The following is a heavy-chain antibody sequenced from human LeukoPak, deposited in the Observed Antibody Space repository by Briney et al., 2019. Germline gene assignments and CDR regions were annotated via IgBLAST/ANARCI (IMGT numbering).Heavy chain of an antibody. Sequence: PGGSLRLSCVASGFTFSRYGMHWVRQAPGKGLEWVAFIPYHENIEYYADSVKGRFTVSRDDSKNTVYLQMNSLRAEDTAVYYCVRTGLFKNWFDPWGHGTQVTVSS. D-gene: IGHD1-1*01. CDR2: IPYHENIE. J-gene: IGHJ5*02. CDR1: GFTFSRYG. V-gene: IGHV3-30*02. CDR3: VRTGLFKNWFDP.